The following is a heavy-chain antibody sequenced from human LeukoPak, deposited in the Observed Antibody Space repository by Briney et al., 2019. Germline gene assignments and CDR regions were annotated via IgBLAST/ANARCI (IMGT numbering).Heavy chain of an antibody. CDR3: ARVSLDYGDYHWFDP. D-gene: IGHD4-17*01. CDR1: GFTFSSYW. V-gene: IGHV3-74*01. Sequence: PGGSLRLSCAASGFTFSSYWMNWVRQAPGKGLVWVSRINTDGSSTSYADSVKGRFTISRDNAKNTLYLQMNSLRAEDTAVYYCARVSLDYGDYHWFDPWGQGTLVTVSS. J-gene: IGHJ5*02. CDR2: INTDGSST.